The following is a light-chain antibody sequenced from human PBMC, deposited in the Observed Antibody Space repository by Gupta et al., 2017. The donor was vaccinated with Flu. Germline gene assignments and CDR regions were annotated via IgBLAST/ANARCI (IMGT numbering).Light chain of an antibody. CDR3: QQRSLWPIT. J-gene: IGKJ4*01. CDR1: QSISYY. V-gene: IGKV3-11*01. Sequence: EIVLTQSPGTLSLSPGERATLSCRASQSISYYLAWYQQKPGQAPRLLIYDASNRATGIPARFSGSGSGAEFTLTISSLEPEDSAVYYCQQRSLWPITFGGGTKVEIK. CDR2: DAS.